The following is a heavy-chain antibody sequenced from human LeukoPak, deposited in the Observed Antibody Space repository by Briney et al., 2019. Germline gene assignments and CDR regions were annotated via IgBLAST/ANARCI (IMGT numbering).Heavy chain of an antibody. D-gene: IGHD2-2*02. CDR1: GGSISSYY. Sequence: SETLSLTCTVSGGSISSYYWSWIRQPPGKGLEWIGYIYYSGSTNYNPSLKSRVTISVVTSKNQFSLKLSSVTAADTAVYYCARSAAIIPDYWGQGTLVTVSS. V-gene: IGHV4-59*01. CDR3: ARSAAIIPDY. J-gene: IGHJ4*02. CDR2: IYYSGST.